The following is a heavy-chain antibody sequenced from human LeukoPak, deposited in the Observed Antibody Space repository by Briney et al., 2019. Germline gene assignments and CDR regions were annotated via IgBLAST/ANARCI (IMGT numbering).Heavy chain of an antibody. CDR3: ARVDTAMVWNYYMDV. J-gene: IGHJ6*03. CDR1: GGSISSGGYS. V-gene: IGHV4-30-4*07. Sequence: SETLSLTCAVSGGSISSGGYSWSWIRQPPGKGLEWIGYIYYSGSTYYNPSLKSRVTISVDTSKNQFSLKLSSVTAADTAVYYCARVDTAMVWNYYMDVWGKGTTVTVSS. D-gene: IGHD5-18*01. CDR2: IYYSGST.